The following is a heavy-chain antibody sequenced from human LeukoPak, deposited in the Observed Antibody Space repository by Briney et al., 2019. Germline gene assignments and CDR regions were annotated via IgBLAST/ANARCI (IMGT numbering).Heavy chain of an antibody. CDR1: GFIFSRYD. D-gene: IGHD4-17*01. CDR3: ARDPATVTSHFDY. CDR2: IWHDGSKT. J-gene: IGHJ4*02. Sequence: GGSLRLSCVASGFIFSRYDMHWVRQAPGKGLEWVALIWHDGSKTHYADSVKGPFTISRDDSKSTLYVQMNSLRVEDTAVYYCARDPATVTSHFDYWGQGALVTVSS. V-gene: IGHV3-33*01.